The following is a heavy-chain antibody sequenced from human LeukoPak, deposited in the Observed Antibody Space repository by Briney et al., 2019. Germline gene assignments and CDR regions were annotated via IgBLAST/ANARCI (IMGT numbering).Heavy chain of an antibody. CDR3: ARNRRQWLVMGGNSFDP. J-gene: IGHJ5*02. CDR2: ISYDGSNK. Sequence: GGSLTLSCAASGFTFSSYAMLWVRQAPGKGLEWVADISYDGSNKYYRDSVKYRFAISRDNSKNTLYLQMNSPRAEDTVVYYCARNRRQWLVMGGNSFDPWGQGTLVTVSS. V-gene: IGHV3-30*09. CDR1: GFTFSSYA. D-gene: IGHD6-19*01.